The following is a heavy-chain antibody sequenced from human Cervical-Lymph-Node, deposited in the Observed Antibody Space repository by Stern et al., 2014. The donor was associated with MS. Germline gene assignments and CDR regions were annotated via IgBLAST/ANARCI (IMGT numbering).Heavy chain of an antibody. V-gene: IGHV3-9*01. CDR3: AKGSSGSYIRGRLGYLES. J-gene: IGHJ4*02. CDR1: GFNFDDYA. Sequence: EVQLVESGGGLVKPGRSLRLSCDASGFNFDDYAMHWARQVPGKGLEWVSKITWDSVTSHYSDSVNGRFTVSRGSAKVFLQMNSLRPDDTAFYYCAKGSSGSYIRGRLGYLESWGQGTLVTVSS. D-gene: IGHD1-26*01. CDR2: ITWDSVTS.